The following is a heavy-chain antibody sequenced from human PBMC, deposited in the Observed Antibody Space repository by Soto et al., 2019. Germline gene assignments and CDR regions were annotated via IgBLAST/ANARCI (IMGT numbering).Heavy chain of an antibody. Sequence: EVQLVESGGGLVQPGGSLKLSCAASGLAFIGSGIHWVRQPSGKGLEWVGRIRSHTNNYATEYAASVKGRFIISRDDSSGTAYLQMNSLQIEDTAVYYCTRPDYGGNSGTGDYWGQGTLVTVSS. CDR2: IRSHTNNYAT. CDR1: GLAFIGSG. V-gene: IGHV3-73*02. D-gene: IGHD4-17*01. J-gene: IGHJ4*02. CDR3: TRPDYGGNSGTGDY.